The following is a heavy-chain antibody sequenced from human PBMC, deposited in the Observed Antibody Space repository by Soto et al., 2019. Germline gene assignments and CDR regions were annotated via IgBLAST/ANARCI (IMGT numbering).Heavy chain of an antibody. V-gene: IGHV3-48*02. CDR2: ISSSSSTI. CDR1: GFTFSSYS. D-gene: IGHD3-22*01. Sequence: LRLSCAASGFTFSSYSMNWVRQAPGKGLEWVSYISSSSSTIYYADSVKGRFTISRDNAKNSLYLQMNSLRDEDTAVYYCARKTFTYYYDSSGYYPYAAFDIWGQGTMVTVSS. J-gene: IGHJ3*02. CDR3: ARKTFTYYYDSSGYYPYAAFDI.